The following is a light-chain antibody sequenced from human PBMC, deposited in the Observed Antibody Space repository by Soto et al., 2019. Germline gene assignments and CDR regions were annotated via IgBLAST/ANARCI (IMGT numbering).Light chain of an antibody. CDR2: WAS. CDR1: HSVLSSSNNENY. CDR3: QQRSNWPLLT. V-gene: IGKV4-1*01. Sequence: DIVMTQSPDSLALSLGERATINCKSSHSVLSSSNNENYLTWYQQRPGQPPKLLIYWASTRESGVPDRFSGSGSGTDFTLTISSLEPGDFAVYYCQQRSNWPLLTFGGGTKVEIK. J-gene: IGKJ4*01.